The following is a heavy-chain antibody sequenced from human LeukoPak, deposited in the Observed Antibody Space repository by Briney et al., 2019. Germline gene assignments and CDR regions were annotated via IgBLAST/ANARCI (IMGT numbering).Heavy chain of an antibody. Sequence: SETLSLTCTVSGGSISSGGYYWSWIRQPPGKGLEWIGYIYHSGSTYYNPSLKSRVTISVDRSKNQFSLKLSSVTAADTAVYYCARVDCGGDCYSGYYYYGMDVWGQGTTVTVSS. J-gene: IGHJ6*02. D-gene: IGHD2-21*02. CDR1: GGSISSGGYY. CDR2: IYHSGST. CDR3: ARVDCGGDCYSGYYYYGMDV. V-gene: IGHV4-30-2*01.